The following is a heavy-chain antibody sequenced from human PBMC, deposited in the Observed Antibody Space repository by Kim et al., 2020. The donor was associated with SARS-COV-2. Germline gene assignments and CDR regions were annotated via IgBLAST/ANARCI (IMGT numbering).Heavy chain of an antibody. Sequence: TRYIPSFQGQVTISADKSISTAYLQWSSLKASDTAMYYCVRGAGGGSPDYWGQGTLVTVSS. CDR3: VRGAGGGSPDY. V-gene: IGHV5-51*01. D-gene: IGHD2-15*01. CDR2: T. J-gene: IGHJ4*02.